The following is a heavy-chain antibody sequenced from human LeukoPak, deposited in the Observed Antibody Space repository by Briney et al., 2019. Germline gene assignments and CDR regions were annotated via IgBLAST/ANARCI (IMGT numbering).Heavy chain of an antibody. Sequence: PSETLSLTCAVYGGSFSGYYWSWIRQPPGKGLEWIGEINHSGSTNYNPSLKSRVTISVDTSKNQFSLKLSSVTAADTAVYYCARRRGKYSSSCRLDYWGQGTLVTVSS. CDR2: INHSGST. CDR3: ARRRGKYSSSCRLDY. V-gene: IGHV4-34*01. CDR1: GGSFSGYY. D-gene: IGHD6-6*01. J-gene: IGHJ4*02.